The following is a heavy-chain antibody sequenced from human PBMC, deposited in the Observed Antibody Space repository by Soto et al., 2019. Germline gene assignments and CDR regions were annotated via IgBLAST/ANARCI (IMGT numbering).Heavy chain of an antibody. Sequence: QVQLQESGSGLVKPSETLSLTCTVSGGSISSYYWSWIRQPPGKGLEWIGYIYYSGSTNYNPSLKSRVTISVDTSKNQFSLKLSSVTAADTAVYYCARLNVLRFLEWRYYYYMDVWGKGTTVTVSS. CDR2: IYYSGST. J-gene: IGHJ6*03. CDR1: GGSISSYY. V-gene: IGHV4-59*08. CDR3: ARLNVLRFLEWRYYYYMDV. D-gene: IGHD3-3*01.